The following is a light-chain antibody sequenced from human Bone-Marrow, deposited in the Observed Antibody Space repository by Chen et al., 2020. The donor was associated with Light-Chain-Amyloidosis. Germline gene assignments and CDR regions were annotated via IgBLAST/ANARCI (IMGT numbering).Light chain of an antibody. CDR2: DDS. Sequence: SYVLTQPSSVSVAPGQTATIACGGNNIGSTSVHWYQQTPGQAPPLVVYDDSDRPSGIPERLSRSNSGNTATLTISRVEAGDEADYYCQVWARSSDRPLFGGGTKLTVL. J-gene: IGLJ3*02. CDR1: NIGSTS. V-gene: IGLV3-21*02. CDR3: QVWARSSDRPL.